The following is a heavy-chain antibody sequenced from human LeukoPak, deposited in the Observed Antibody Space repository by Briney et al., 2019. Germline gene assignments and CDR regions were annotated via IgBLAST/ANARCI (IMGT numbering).Heavy chain of an antibody. Sequence: PGRSLRLSCAASGFTFSSYAMHWVRQAPGKGLEWVAVISYDGSNKYYADSVKGRFTISRDNAKNSLYLQMNSLSAEDTAVYYCARWSPQSYGKYYLDSWGQGTLVTVSS. V-gene: IGHV3-30-3*01. CDR1: GFTFSSYA. CDR2: ISYDGSNK. D-gene: IGHD1-26*01. CDR3: ARWSPQSYGKYYLDS. J-gene: IGHJ4*02.